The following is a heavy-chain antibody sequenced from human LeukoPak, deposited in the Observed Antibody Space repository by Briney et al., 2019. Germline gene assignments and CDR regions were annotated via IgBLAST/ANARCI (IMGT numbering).Heavy chain of an antibody. CDR2: ILHTGPT. V-gene: IGHV4-4*02. Sequence: SETLSLTCAVSGVSITDNWWSWVRQPPGKGLEWIGEILHTGPTNFNPSLESRVTISMDKSKNQLSLRLNSVTAADTAIYYCVRGGTYYLPYWGRGILVTVSS. D-gene: IGHD1-26*01. CDR3: VRGGTYYLPY. J-gene: IGHJ4*02. CDR1: GVSITDNW.